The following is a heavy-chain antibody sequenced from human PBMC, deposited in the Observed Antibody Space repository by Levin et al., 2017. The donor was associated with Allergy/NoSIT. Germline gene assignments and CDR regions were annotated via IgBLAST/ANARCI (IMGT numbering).Heavy chain of an antibody. CDR3: ARDRYCSGGSCGYYYYYMDV. J-gene: IGHJ6*03. D-gene: IGHD2-15*01. CDR1: GFTFSDYY. Sequence: GESLKISCAASGFTFSDYYMSWIRQAPGKGLEWVSYISSSSSYTNYADSVKGRFTISRDNAKNSLYLQMNSLRAEDTAVYYCARDRYCSGGSCGYYYYYMDVWGKGTTVTVSS. V-gene: IGHV3-11*05. CDR2: ISSSSSYT.